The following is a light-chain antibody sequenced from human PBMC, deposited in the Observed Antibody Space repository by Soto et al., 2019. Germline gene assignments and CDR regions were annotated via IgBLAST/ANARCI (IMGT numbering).Light chain of an antibody. CDR2: GNS. CDR1: SSNIGAGYD. V-gene: IGLV1-40*01. CDR3: QSYDSSLSAWV. Sequence: QSVLTQPPSVSGAPGQRVTISCTGSSSNIGAGYDVHWYQQLPGTAPKLLIYGNSNRPSGVPDRFSGSKSGTSASLAITELQAEDEADYYCQSYDSSLSAWVFGGGTKLTVL. J-gene: IGLJ3*02.